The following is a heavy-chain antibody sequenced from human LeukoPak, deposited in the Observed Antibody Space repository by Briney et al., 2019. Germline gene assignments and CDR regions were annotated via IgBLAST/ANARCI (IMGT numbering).Heavy chain of an antibody. D-gene: IGHD6-13*01. CDR3: AKGYSSSWLPGDP. CDR1: GFTFSSYG. CDR2: IRYDGSNK. V-gene: IGHV3-30*02. Sequence: PGGSLRLSCAASGFTFSSYGMHWVRQAPGKGLEWVAFIRYDGSNKYYADSVKGRFTISRDNSKNTLYLQMNSLRAEDTAVYYCAKGYSSSWLPGDPWGQGTLVTVSS. J-gene: IGHJ5*02.